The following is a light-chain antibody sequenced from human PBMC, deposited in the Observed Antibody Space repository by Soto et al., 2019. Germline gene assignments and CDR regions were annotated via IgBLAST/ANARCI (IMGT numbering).Light chain of an antibody. J-gene: IGKJ3*01. V-gene: IGKV3-11*01. Sequence: EIVLTQSPATLSLSPGERATLSCRASKSVSSYLAWYQQKPGQAPRLLIYDASNRATGIPARFSGSGSGTDFTLTISSLEPEDFAVYYCKQRSNWPPLFTFGPGTKVDIK. CDR2: DAS. CDR3: KQRSNWPPLFT. CDR1: KSVSSY.